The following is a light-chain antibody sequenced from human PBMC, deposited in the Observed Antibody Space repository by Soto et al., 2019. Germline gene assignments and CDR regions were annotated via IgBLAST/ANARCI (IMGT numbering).Light chain of an antibody. Sequence: EIVLTQSPGTLSLSPGERATLSCRASQSVSGSYLAWFQQKPGQAPRLLIYDASTRATGVPGRFSASGSGTDFSLTISRLEPEDFAVYYCQHYGSSPWTFGQGTRWIT. CDR2: DAS. J-gene: IGKJ1*01. CDR3: QHYGSSPWT. V-gene: IGKV3-20*01. CDR1: QSVSGSY.